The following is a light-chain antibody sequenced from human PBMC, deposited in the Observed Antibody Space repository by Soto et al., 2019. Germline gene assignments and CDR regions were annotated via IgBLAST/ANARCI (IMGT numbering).Light chain of an antibody. J-gene: IGKJ1*01. Sequence: EIVMTQSPGTLSVSPGERATLSCRTSQSVSGNLAWYQQKPGQAPRLLIYGPSTRATGIPARFSGSGSGTEFTLTISSLQSEDFAVYYCQQYNNWPRTFGQGTKVEVK. V-gene: IGKV3-15*01. CDR3: QQYNNWPRT. CDR1: QSVSGN. CDR2: GPS.